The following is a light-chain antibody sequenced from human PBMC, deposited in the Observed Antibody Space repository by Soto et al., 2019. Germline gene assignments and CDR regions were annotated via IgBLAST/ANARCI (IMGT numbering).Light chain of an antibody. CDR3: HQYDNWPLT. V-gene: IGKV3-15*01. CDR2: GAS. J-gene: IGKJ3*01. CDR1: QSVRYN. Sequence: IVMTQSPATLSVSPGERATLSCRASQSVRYNLAWYQQKPGQAPGLLIYGASIRATGIPARFSGSGSDTEFTLTISSLQSEDFATYYCHQYDNWPLTFGPGTKVDIK.